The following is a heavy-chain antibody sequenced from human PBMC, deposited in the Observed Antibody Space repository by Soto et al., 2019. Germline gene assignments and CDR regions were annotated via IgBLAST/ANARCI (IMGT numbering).Heavy chain of an antibody. D-gene: IGHD3-22*01. V-gene: IGHV3-74*01. Sequence: GGSLRLSCAASGFTFSSYWMHWVRQAPGKGLVWVSRINSDGSSTSYADSVKGRFTISRDNAKNTLYLQMNSLRAEDTAVYYGARVGAYYDSSGYRAFDIWGQGTMVTVSS. J-gene: IGHJ3*02. CDR2: INSDGSST. CDR1: GFTFSSYW. CDR3: ARVGAYYDSSGYRAFDI.